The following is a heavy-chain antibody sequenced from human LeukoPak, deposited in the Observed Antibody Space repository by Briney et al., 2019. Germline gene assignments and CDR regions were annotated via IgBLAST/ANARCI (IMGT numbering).Heavy chain of an antibody. CDR3: AREVAGPYYYMDV. CDR2: IIPIFGTA. Sequence: SVKVSCKASGGTFSSYAISWVRQAPGQGLEWMGGIIPIFGTANYAQKLQGRVTMTTDTSTSTAYMELRSLRSDDTAVYYCAREVAGPYYYMDVWGKGTTVTVSS. CDR1: GGTFSSYA. J-gene: IGHJ6*03. V-gene: IGHV1-69*05. D-gene: IGHD6-19*01.